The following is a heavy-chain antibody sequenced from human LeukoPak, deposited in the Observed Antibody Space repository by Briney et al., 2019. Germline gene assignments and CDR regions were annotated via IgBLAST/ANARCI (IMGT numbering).Heavy chain of an antibody. Sequence: PGGSLRLSCAASGFTFSNAWMSWVRQAPGKGLEWVGRIKSKTDGATTDYPAPVKGRFTVSRDDSKNTLYLQMNSLKTEDRAVYHCAIELRWEPSSRPIDCWGQGTLVTVSS. CDR1: GFTFSNAW. V-gene: IGHV3-15*01. J-gene: IGHJ4*02. CDR3: AIELRWEPSSRPIDC. CDR2: IKSKTDGATT. D-gene: IGHD1-26*01.